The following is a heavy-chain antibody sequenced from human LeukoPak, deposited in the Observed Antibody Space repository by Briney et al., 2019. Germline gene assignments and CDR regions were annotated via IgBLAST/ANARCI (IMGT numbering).Heavy chain of an antibody. CDR3: ARSGRGSGFFDY. CDR1: GGTFNNFA. D-gene: IGHD3-22*01. CDR2: TIRVSGTT. Sequence: SVKVSCKVSGGTFNNFALSWVRQAPGQGLEWVGGTIRVSGTTKYAQNLQGRVKVTADESTSTAYMELSSLRSEDTAVYYCARSGRGSGFFDYWGQGTLVTVSS. V-gene: IGHV1-69*13. J-gene: IGHJ4*02.